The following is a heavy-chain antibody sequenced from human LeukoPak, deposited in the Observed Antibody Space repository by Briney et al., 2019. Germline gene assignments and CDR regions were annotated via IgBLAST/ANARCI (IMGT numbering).Heavy chain of an antibody. D-gene: IGHD3-10*01. V-gene: IGHV4-39*07. J-gene: IGHJ4*02. CDR3: ARWHYGSTSFDY. Sequence: SETLSLTCTVSGGSMSSSSYYWGWIRQPPGKGLEWIGSMYYSGSTYYNPSLKSRVTISIDTSKNQFSLKVSSVTAADTAVYYCARWHYGSTSFDYWGQGTPVTVSS. CDR2: MYYSGST. CDR1: GGSMSSSSYY.